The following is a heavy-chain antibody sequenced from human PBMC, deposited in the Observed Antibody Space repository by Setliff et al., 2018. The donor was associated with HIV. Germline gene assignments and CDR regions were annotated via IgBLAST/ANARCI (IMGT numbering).Heavy chain of an antibody. J-gene: IGHJ4*02. D-gene: IGHD3-9*01. V-gene: IGHV3-15*01. CDR3: SRVHSPLYYDILTGYLDY. Sequence: PGGSLRLSCAASGFTFSNGGMNWVRQAPGKGLEWVGRINSNTYGGTTDYAASVKGRFTISRDDSKSSAYLLMNSLKTGDTAVYYCSRVHSPLYYDILTGYLDYWGQGTLVTVSS. CDR2: INSNTYGGTT. CDR1: GFTFSNGG.